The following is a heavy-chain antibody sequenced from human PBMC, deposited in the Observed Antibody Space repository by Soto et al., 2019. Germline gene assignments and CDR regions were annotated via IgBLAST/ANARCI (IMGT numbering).Heavy chain of an antibody. J-gene: IGHJ4*02. CDR2: IYYSGST. CDR3: ARESRLSYGVYYFDY. D-gene: IGHD5-18*01. V-gene: IGHV4-59*01. Sequence: SETLSLTCTVSGGSISSYYWSWIRQPPGKGLEWIGYIYYSGSTNYNPSLKSRVTISVDTSKNQFSLKLSSVTAADTAVYYCARESRLSYGVYYFDYWGQGTLVTVSS. CDR1: GGSISSYY.